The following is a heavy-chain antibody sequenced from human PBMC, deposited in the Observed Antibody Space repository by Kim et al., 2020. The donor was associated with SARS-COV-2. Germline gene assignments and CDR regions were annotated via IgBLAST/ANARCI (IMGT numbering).Heavy chain of an antibody. J-gene: IGHJ4*02. CDR2: ISGSGGST. V-gene: IGHV3-23*01. Sequence: GGSLRLSCAASGFTFSSYAMSWVRQAPGKGLEWVSAISGSGGSTYYADSVKGRFTISRDNSKNTLYLQMNSLRAEDTAVYYCAKALMTMIVVLITSPGRVRYFDDCGQGTLASVPS. CDR3: AKALMTMIVVLITSPGRVRYFDD. CDR1: GFTFSSYA. D-gene: IGHD3-22*01.